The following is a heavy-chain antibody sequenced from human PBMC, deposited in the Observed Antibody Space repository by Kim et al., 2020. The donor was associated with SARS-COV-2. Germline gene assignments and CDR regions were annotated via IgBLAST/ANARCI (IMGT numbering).Heavy chain of an antibody. CDR2: IIPIFGTA. D-gene: IGHD3-22*01. CDR1: GGTFSSYA. Sequence: SVKVSCKASGGTFSSYAISWVRQAPGQGLEWMGGIIPIFGTANYAQKFQGRVTITADESTSTAYMELSSLRSEDTAVYYCAAYSSGYGYFDYWGQGTLVTVSS. V-gene: IGHV1-69*13. CDR3: AAYSSGYGYFDY. J-gene: IGHJ4*02.